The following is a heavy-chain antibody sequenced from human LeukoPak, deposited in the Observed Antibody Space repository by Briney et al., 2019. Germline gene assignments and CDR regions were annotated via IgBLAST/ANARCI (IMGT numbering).Heavy chain of an antibody. D-gene: IGHD3-9*01. CDR3: AREGSTYYDILTGYFHSHY. Sequence: GGSLRLSCAASGFTFSSYALHWVRQAPGKGLEWVAVISYDGRNKYYADSVKGRFTISRDNSKNTLYLQMNSLRAEETAVYYCAREGSTYYDILTGYFHSHYWGQGALVTLSS. J-gene: IGHJ4*02. CDR2: ISYDGRNK. V-gene: IGHV3-30*04. CDR1: GFTFSSYA.